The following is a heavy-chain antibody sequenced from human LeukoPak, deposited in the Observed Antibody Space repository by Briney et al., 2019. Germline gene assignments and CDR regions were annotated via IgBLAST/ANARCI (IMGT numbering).Heavy chain of an antibody. V-gene: IGHV3-48*04. CDR3: ARDRGTFGVVNS. CDR2: IGTSSSTI. Sequence: GGSLRLSCAASGFSFPSHSFHWVRQSPGKGLEWVAYIGTSSSTIYQAKSVKGRFSISRDNAKNSLFLQMDSLRVEDTAVYYCARDRGTFGVVNSWGQGTLVAVSS. J-gene: IGHJ4*02. CDR1: GFSFPSHS. D-gene: IGHD3-3*01.